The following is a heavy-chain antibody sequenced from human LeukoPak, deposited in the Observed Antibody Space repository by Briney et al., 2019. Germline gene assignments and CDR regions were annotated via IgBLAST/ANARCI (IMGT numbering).Heavy chain of an antibody. V-gene: IGHV1-2*02. D-gene: IGHD1-26*01. CDR3: ARGWELRGNWFDP. CDR2: INPNSGGT. CDR1: GYTFTGYY. J-gene: IGHJ5*02. Sequence: ASVKVSCKASGYTFTGYYMHWVRRAPGQGLEWMGWINPNSGGTNYAQKLQGRVTMTTDTSTSTAYMELRSLRSDDTAVYYCARGWELRGNWFDPWGQGTLITVSS.